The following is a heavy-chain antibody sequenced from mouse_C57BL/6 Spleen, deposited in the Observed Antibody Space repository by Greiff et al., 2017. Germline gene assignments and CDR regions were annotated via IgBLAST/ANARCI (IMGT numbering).Heavy chain of an antibody. CDR3: ARQAYYYAMDY. CDR2: ISSGGSYT. V-gene: IGHV5-6*01. J-gene: IGHJ4*01. CDR1: GFTFSSYG. Sequence: EVKVIESGGDLVKPGGSLKLSCAASGFTFSSYGMPWVRQTPDKRLEWVATISSGGSYTYYPDSVKGRFTISRDNAKNTPYLQMSSLKSEDTAMYYCARQAYYYAMDYWGQGTSVTVSS.